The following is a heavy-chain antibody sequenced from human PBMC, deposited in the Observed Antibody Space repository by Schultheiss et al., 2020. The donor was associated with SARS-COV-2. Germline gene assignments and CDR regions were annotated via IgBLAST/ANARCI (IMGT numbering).Heavy chain of an antibody. Sequence: GGSLRLSCKGSEYSFARHWIGWVRQMPGKGLEWKGIIYPGDSDTRYSPSLQGQVTISADKSINTAYLQWSSLKASDTAMYYCARHKVGQGGSLSGGMDVWGQGTTVTVSS. CDR3: ARHKVGQGGSLSGGMDV. CDR2: IYPGDSDT. V-gene: IGHV5-51*01. D-gene: IGHD1-26*01. CDR1: EYSFARHW. J-gene: IGHJ6*02.